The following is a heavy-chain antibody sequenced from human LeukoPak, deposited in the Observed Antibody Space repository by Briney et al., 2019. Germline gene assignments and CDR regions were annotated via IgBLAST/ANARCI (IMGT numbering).Heavy chain of an antibody. CDR1: GFPFSSSE. Sequence: PGGSLSLSCAASGFPFSSSEMNWVRQAPGKGLEWVSSVKGRFTISRDNAKNSLYLQMNSLRAEDTAVYYCASAYSYDSSAYLDYWGQGTLVTVSS. J-gene: IGHJ4*02. D-gene: IGHD3-22*01. CDR3: ASAYSYDSSAYLDY. V-gene: IGHV3-48*03.